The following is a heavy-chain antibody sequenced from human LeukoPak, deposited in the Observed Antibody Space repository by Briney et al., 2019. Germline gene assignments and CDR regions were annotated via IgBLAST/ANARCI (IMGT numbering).Heavy chain of an antibody. V-gene: IGHV3-74*03. Sequence: GGSLRLSCAASVFTLSSYWMHWVRQAPEKGLVWVSRIKSDGSRIMYADSVKGRFTISRDNATSRLYLQMNSLRAEDRAVYSSARDIDFGGYSNFDYWGQGTLVTVSS. D-gene: IGHD4-23*01. CDR2: IKSDGSRI. CDR3: ARDIDFGGYSNFDY. CDR1: VFTLSSYW. J-gene: IGHJ4*02.